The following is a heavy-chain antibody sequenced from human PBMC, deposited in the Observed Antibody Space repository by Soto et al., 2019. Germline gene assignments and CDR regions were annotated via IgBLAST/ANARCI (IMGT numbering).Heavy chain of an antibody. D-gene: IGHD5-18*01. CDR3: AREGRGYSYGYSFDY. V-gene: IGHV4-59*01. J-gene: IGHJ4*02. CDR1: GGSISSYY. Sequence: QVQLQESGPGLVKPSETLSLTCTVSGGSISSYYWSWIRQPPGKGLEWIGYIYYSGSTNYNPYLKSRVTISVDTSKNQFSLKLSSVTAADTAVYYCAREGRGYSYGYSFDYWGQGTLVTVSS. CDR2: IYYSGST.